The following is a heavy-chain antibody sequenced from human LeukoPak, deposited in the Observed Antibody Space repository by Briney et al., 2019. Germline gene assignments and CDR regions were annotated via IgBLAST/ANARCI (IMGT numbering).Heavy chain of an antibody. Sequence: GGSLRLSCATSGFTFSSYGMTWVRQAPGKGLEWVSSISGSGDNTYYADSVKGRFTFSRDNSKDTLYLQMNSLRAEETAVYYCARGGYYGSGTYYSPTSPHWGQGTRVTVSS. D-gene: IGHD3-10*01. J-gene: IGHJ4*02. V-gene: IGHV3-23*01. CDR3: ARGGYYGSGTYYSPTSPH. CDR2: ISGSGDNT. CDR1: GFTFSSYG.